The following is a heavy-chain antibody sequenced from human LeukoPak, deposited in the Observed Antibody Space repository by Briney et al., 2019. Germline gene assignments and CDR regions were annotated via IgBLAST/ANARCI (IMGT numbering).Heavy chain of an antibody. CDR3: ARDLPVYGSGSYWNWFDP. Sequence: ASVKVSCKASGYTCTSYAMHWGRQAPGQRLEWMGWINAGNGNTKYSQKFQGRVTITRATSASTAYMELSSLRSEDTVVYYCARDLPVYGSGSYWNWFDPWGQGTLVTVSS. J-gene: IGHJ5*02. CDR1: GYTCTSYA. D-gene: IGHD3-10*01. V-gene: IGHV1-3*01. CDR2: INAGNGNT.